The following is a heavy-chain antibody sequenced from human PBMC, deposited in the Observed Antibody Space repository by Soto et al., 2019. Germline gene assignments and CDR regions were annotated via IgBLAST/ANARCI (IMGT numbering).Heavy chain of an antibody. J-gene: IGHJ4*02. CDR2: IYYSGST. CDR1: GGSISSSSYY. CDR3: ARHPRIVCGSRGQFEY. D-gene: IGHD2-15*01. Sequence: QLQLQESGPGLVKPSETLSLTCTVSGGSISSSSYYWGWIRQPPGKGLEWIGSIYYSGSTYYNSALKSRVNISVDTSTNPFSLRLSSLTAADTAVYYCARHPRIVCGSRGQFEYWGQGTLVTVSS. V-gene: IGHV4-39*01.